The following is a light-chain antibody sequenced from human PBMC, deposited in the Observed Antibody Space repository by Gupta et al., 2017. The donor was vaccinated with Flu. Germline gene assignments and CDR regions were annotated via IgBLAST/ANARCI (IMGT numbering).Light chain of an antibody. Sequence: IAISCTGTSSDVGGYDYVSWYQQHPGKAPELVIFEVNRRPSGVSDRFSGSKSGNTASLTISGLLAEDEAYYYCSSYRKSDTVVVFGGGTKLTGL. CDR3: SSYRKSDTVVV. CDR2: EVN. CDR1: SSDVGGYDY. J-gene: IGLJ2*01. V-gene: IGLV2-14*01.